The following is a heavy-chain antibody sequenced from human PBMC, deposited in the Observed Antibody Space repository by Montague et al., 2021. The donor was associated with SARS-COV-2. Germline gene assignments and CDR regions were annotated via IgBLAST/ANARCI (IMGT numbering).Heavy chain of an antibody. CDR3: AKAHLPTSGTFGVVGYYYGMDV. CDR1: GFTFGDYA. J-gene: IGHJ6*02. Sequence: SLRLSCAASGFTFGDYAMRWVRQAPGKGLEWVSGISWNSGGIGYADSVKGRFTISRDNAKNSLYLQMNSLRAEDTALYYCAKAHLPTSGTFGVVGYYYGMDVWGQGTTVTVSS. V-gene: IGHV3-9*01. CDR2: ISWNSGGI. D-gene: IGHD3-3*01.